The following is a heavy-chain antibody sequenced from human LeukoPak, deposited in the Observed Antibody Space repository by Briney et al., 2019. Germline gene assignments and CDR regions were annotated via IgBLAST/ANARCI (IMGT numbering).Heavy chain of an antibody. D-gene: IGHD2-21*02. CDR3: AKDRLLNCRGDCYIFDY. CDR2: INWNGGST. CDR1: GFTFDDYG. J-gene: IGHJ4*02. Sequence: PGGSLRLSCAASGFTFDDYGMSWVRQAPGKGLEWVSGINWNGGSTGYADSVKGRFSISRDNSKSTLYLQVNGLRTEDTAVYYCAKDRLLNCRGDCYIFDYWGQGTVVTVSS. V-gene: IGHV3-20*04.